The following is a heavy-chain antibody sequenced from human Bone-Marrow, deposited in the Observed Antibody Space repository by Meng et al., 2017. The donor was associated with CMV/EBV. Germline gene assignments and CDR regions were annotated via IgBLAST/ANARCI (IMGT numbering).Heavy chain of an antibody. D-gene: IGHD3-10*01. Sequence: QGQLVQSGAEMKKPGYSVKVSCKAFGGTFTSYVISWVRQAPGQGLEWMGEIIPMFGTAKYAQKFQGRVTISADESTRTAYMELSSLRSEDTAVFYCATTRGGGPPYYFDNWGQGTLVTVSS. J-gene: IGHJ4*02. V-gene: IGHV1-69*12. CDR3: ATTRGGGPPYYFDN. CDR1: GGTFTSYV. CDR2: IIPMFGTA.